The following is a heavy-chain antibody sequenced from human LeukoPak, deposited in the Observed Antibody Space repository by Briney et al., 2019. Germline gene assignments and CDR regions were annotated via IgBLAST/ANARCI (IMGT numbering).Heavy chain of an antibody. Sequence: PGGSLRLSCAASGLTFISYGMHWVRQAPGKGLEGVEVIWYDGSNKYYADSVKGRFTISRDNSKNTLYLQMNSLRAEDTAVYYCATRGDYYDSSGFQHWGQGTLVTVSS. V-gene: IGHV3-33*01. CDR1: GLTFISYG. D-gene: IGHD3-22*01. J-gene: IGHJ1*01. CDR2: IWYDGSNK. CDR3: ATRGDYYDSSGFQH.